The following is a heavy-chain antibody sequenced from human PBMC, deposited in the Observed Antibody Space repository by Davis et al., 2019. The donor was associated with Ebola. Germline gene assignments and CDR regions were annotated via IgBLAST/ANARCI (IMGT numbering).Heavy chain of an antibody. CDR3: ARGRGYNFFDY. D-gene: IGHD5-24*01. J-gene: IGHJ4*02. Sequence: MPSETLSLTCTVSGGSISSYYWSWIRQPPGKGLEWIGYIYYSGSTNYNPSFKSRVTISVDTSKNQFFLKLSSVTAADTAVYYCARGRGYNFFDYWGQGNLVTVSS. V-gene: IGHV4-59*08. CDR1: GGSISSYY. CDR2: IYYSGST.